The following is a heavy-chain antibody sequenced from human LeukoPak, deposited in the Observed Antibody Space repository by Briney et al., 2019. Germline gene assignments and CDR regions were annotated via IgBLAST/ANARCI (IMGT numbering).Heavy chain of an antibody. CDR2: ISGGGGST. V-gene: IGHV3-23*01. CDR3: AKGYCSGGSCKTLFDY. D-gene: IGHD2-15*01. J-gene: IGHJ4*02. Sequence: GGSLRLSCAASGFTFSSYAMSWVRQAPGKGLEWVSAISGGGGSTYYADSVRGRFTISRDNSKNTQYLQMNSLRADDTAVYYCAKGYCSGGSCKTLFDYWGQGTLVTVSS. CDR1: GFTFSSYA.